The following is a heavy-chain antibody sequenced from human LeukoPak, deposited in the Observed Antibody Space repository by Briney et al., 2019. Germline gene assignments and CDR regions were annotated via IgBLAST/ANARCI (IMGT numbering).Heavy chain of an antibody. CDR3: ARTTTKYNTYDY. J-gene: IGHJ4*02. CDR1: GGSISSSNW. D-gene: IGHD4-17*01. V-gene: IGHV4-4*02. Sequence: PSGTLSLTCAVSGGSISSSNWWSWVRQPPGKGLEWIGYIYYSGSTDYNPSLKSRVTISVDTSKNQFSLKLNSMTAADTAVYYCARTTTKYNTYDYWGQGTLVTVSS. CDR2: IYYSGST.